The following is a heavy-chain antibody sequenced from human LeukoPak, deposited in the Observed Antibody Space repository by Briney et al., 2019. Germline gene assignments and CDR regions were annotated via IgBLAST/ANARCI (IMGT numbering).Heavy chain of an antibody. Sequence: PSETLSLTCTVSGGSISGYYWGWIRRPPGKGLEWIGYIHYSGSTHYNPSLKSRVTISVDTSKNQFSLRLSSVTAADTAVYYCARSYGSGSYFDYWGQGTLVTVSS. J-gene: IGHJ4*02. CDR2: IHYSGST. CDR1: GGSISGYY. V-gene: IGHV4-59*08. CDR3: ARSYGSGSYFDY. D-gene: IGHD3-10*01.